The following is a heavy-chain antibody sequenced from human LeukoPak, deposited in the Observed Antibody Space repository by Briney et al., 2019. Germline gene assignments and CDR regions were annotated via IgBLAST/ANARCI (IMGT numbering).Heavy chain of an antibody. J-gene: IGHJ4*02. CDR3: SRIAVRGEGFGY. CDR1: GFTFGDYA. V-gene: IGHV3-49*04. Sequence: GGSLRLSCTASGFTFGDYAMSWVRQAPGKGLEGVGFISSKAYGGTAEYAASVKGRFIISRDDSESIAYLQMHSLKTEDTAVYYCSRIAVRGEGFGYWGQGTLVTVSS. CDR2: ISSKAYGGTA. D-gene: IGHD6-6*01.